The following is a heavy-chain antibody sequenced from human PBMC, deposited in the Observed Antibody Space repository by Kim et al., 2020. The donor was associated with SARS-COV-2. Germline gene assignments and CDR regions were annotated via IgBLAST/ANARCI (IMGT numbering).Heavy chain of an antibody. J-gene: IGHJ4*02. Sequence: GRFTISRDNSKNTLYLQMNSLGAEDTAVYYCAKDLAPFGVGAARSIAFYYWGQGTLVTVSS. D-gene: IGHD2-15*01. V-gene: IGHV3-23*01. CDR3: AKDLAPFGVGAARSIAFYY.